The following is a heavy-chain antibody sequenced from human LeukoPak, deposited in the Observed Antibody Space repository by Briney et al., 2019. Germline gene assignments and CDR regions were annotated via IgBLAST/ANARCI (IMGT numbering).Heavy chain of an antibody. CDR3: ATPNDAFNI. CDR1: GGSISNENW. V-gene: IGHV4-4*02. J-gene: IGHJ3*02. CDR2: IHYRGGT. Sequence: PSGTLSLTCAVSGGSISNENWWSWVRQPPGKGLEWIGEIHYRGGTNYNPSLRSRVTISVDTSKSQFSLKMTSVTAADTAVYYCATPNDAFNIWGQGTMVTVSS.